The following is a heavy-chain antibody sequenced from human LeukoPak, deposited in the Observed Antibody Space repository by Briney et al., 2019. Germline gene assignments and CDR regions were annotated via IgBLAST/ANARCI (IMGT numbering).Heavy chain of an antibody. V-gene: IGHV1-69*13. D-gene: IGHD6-19*01. J-gene: IGHJ3*02. CDR3: ASGIQWLLQPWGAFDI. CDR1: GGTFSSYA. Sequence: SVKVSCKASGGTFSSYAISWVRQAPGQGLEWMGGIIPIFGTANYAQKFQGRVTITADESTSTAYMELSSLRSEDTAVYYCASGIQWLLQPWGAFDIWGQGTMVTVSS. CDR2: IIPIFGTA.